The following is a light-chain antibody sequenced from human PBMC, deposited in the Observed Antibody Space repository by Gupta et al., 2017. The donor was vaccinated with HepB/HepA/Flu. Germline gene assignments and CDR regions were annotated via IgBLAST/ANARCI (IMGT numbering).Light chain of an antibody. V-gene: IGKV3-11*01. CDR3: QHRSWPPLT. CDR2: DAS. Sequence: EIVLTQSPATLSLSPGERATLSCRASQSISNYLTWYQHKPGQAPRLLIYDASNRDTGVPARYSGGGPGTDFSLSISSLMPEDFPVSFFQHRSWPPLTFGQGSKMEIK. CDR1: QSISNY. J-gene: IGKJ2*01.